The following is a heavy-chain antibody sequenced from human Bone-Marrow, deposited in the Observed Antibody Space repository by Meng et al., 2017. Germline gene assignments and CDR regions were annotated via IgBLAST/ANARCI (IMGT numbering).Heavy chain of an antibody. Sequence: SVKVSCKASGGTFSSYAISWVRQAPGQGLEWMGGIIPIFGTANYAQKFQGGVTITADKSTSTAYMELSSLRSEDTAVYYCASRGLDDAFDIWGQGTMVTVSS. CDR1: GGTFSSYA. J-gene: IGHJ3*02. CDR2: IIPIFGTA. V-gene: IGHV1-69*06. D-gene: IGHD3-10*01. CDR3: ASRGLDDAFDI.